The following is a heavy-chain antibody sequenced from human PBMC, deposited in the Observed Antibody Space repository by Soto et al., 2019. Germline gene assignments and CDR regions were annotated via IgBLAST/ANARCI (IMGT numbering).Heavy chain of an antibody. CDR3: ARGYYASGPLNY. Sequence: GGSLRLSCAASGFTLIKYPMNWVRQAPGKGLEWVSVVYSGGTTYYADSVKGRFTISRDNSKNTVYLQMNSLSAEDTAMYYCARGYYASGPLNYWGQGTLVTVSS. V-gene: IGHV3-66*01. D-gene: IGHD3-10*01. CDR1: GFTLIKYP. J-gene: IGHJ4*02. CDR2: VYSGGTT.